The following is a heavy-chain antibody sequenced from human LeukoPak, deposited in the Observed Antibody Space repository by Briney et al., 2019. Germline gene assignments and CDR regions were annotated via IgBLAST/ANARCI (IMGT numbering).Heavy chain of an antibody. CDR3: ARDYYDSSGPTSNWFDP. D-gene: IGHD3-22*01. CDR1: GGSFSGYY. CDR2: IYYSGST. Sequence: PSETLSLTCAVYGGSFSGYYWSWIRQPPGKGLEWIGSIYYSGSTYYNPSLKSRVTISVDTSKNQFSLKLSSVTAADTAVYYCARDYYDSSGPTSNWFDPWGQGTLVTVSS. V-gene: IGHV4-34*01. J-gene: IGHJ5*02.